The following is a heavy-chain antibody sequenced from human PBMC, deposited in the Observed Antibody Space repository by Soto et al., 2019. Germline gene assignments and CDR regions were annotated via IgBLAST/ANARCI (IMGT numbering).Heavy chain of an antibody. CDR1: GFTFSSYS. Sequence: GGSLRLSCAASGFTFSSYSMNWVRQAPGKGLEWVSSISSSSSYIYYADSVKGRFTISRDNAKNSLYLQMNSLRAEDTAVYYCARDLSGIGGLDMDVWGKGTTVTVSS. J-gene: IGHJ6*03. V-gene: IGHV3-21*01. CDR2: ISSSSSYI. CDR3: ARDLSGIGGLDMDV. D-gene: IGHD1-1*01.